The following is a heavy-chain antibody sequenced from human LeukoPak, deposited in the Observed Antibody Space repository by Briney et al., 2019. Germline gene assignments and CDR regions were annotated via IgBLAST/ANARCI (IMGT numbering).Heavy chain of an antibody. CDR1: DDSITMYY. D-gene: IGHD5-24*01. CDR3: AREGAKRWLQFAAFDI. J-gene: IGHJ3*02. V-gene: IGHV4-4*07. CDR2: IYTSGST. Sequence: SETLSLTCSVSDDSITMYYWTWIRQPPGKGLEWIGRIYTSGSTNYNPSLKSRVTMSVDTSKNQFSLKLSSVTAADTAVYYCAREGAKRWLQFAAFDIWGQGTMVTVSS.